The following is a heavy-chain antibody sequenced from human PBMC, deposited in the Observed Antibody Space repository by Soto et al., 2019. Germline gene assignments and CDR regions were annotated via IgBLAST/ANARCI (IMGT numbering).Heavy chain of an antibody. CDR1: GYIFTSYG. Sequence: QVQLVQSGGEVKKPGASVKVSCKASGYIFTSYGISWVRQAPGQGLEWMGWISAYNGNTNYAQNLQGRVTMTTDTSTRQAYMEVRSLRSDDTAVYYCARAAYDILTGYYNGGAFDIWGQGTMVIVSS. J-gene: IGHJ3*02. CDR2: ISAYNGNT. V-gene: IGHV1-18*01. D-gene: IGHD3-9*01. CDR3: ARAAYDILTGYYNGGAFDI.